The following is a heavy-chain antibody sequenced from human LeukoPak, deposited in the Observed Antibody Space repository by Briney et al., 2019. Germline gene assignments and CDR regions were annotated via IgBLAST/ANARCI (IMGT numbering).Heavy chain of an antibody. CDR2: FDPEDGET. V-gene: IGHV1-24*01. CDR1: GYTLTELS. CDR3: ARVPDILTGYYFDY. J-gene: IGHJ4*02. D-gene: IGHD3-9*01. Sequence: GASVKVSCKVSGYTLTELSMHWVRQAPGKGLEWMGGFDPEDGETIYAQKFQGRVTMTEDTSTDTAYMELSSLRAEDTAVYYCARVPDILTGYYFDYWGQGTLVTVSS.